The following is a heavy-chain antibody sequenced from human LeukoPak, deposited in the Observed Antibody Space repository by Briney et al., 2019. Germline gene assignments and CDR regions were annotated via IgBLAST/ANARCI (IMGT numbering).Heavy chain of an antibody. CDR1: GFTFSSYA. Sequence: PGGSLRLSCAASGFTFSSYAMHWVRQAPGKGLEWVSVIYSGGSTYYADSVKGRFTISRDNSKNTLYLQMNSLRAEDTAVYYCARPVTYSGSYGDAFDIWGQGTMVTVSS. V-gene: IGHV3-53*01. D-gene: IGHD1-26*01. CDR3: ARPVTYSGSYGDAFDI. J-gene: IGHJ3*02. CDR2: IYSGGST.